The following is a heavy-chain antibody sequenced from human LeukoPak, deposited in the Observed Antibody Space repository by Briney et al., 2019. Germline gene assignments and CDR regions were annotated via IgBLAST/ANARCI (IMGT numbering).Heavy chain of an antibody. J-gene: IGHJ4*02. CDR2: ISAYNGNT. V-gene: IGHV1-18*01. D-gene: IGHD3-9*01. CDR1: GYTFTSYG. CDR3: ARDRRHFDWHYYFDY. Sequence: ASVKVSCKASGYTFTSYGISWVRQAPGQGLEWMGWISAYNGNTNYAQKLQGRVTMTTDTSTTTAYMELRSLRSDDTAVYYCARDRRHFDWHYYFDYWGQGTLVTVSS.